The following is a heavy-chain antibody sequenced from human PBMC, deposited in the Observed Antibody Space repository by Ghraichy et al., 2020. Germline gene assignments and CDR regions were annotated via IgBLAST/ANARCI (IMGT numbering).Heavy chain of an antibody. Sequence: GGSLNLSCAASGFTFSSYSMNWVRQAPGKGLEWVSSISISSSYIYYADSVKGRFTISRDNAKNSLYLQMNSLRAEDTAVYYCARFLPEYSSSYGWFDPWGQGTLVTVSS. J-gene: IGHJ5*02. D-gene: IGHD6-6*01. V-gene: IGHV3-21*01. CDR2: ISISSSYI. CDR1: GFTFSSYS. CDR3: ARFLPEYSSSYGWFDP.